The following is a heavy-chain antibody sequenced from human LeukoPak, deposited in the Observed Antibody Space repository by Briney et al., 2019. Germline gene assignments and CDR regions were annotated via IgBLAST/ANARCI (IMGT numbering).Heavy chain of an antibody. CDR2: IKSDGSTT. Sequence: GGSLRLSCAASGFTFSSYWMHWVRQAPGKGLVWVSRIKSDGSTTVYADSVKGRFTISRDNTKNTLYLQMNSLRDEDTAVYYCARSDWFDPWGQGTLVTVSS. V-gene: IGHV3-74*01. CDR1: GFTFSSYW. CDR3: ARSDWFDP. J-gene: IGHJ5*02.